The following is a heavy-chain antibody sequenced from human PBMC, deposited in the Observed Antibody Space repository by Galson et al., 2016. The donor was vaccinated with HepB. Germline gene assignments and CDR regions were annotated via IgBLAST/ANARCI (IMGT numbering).Heavy chain of an antibody. CDR2: VSYDGRNK. CDR1: GFAFSNYA. J-gene: IGHJ4*02. Sequence: SLRLSCAASGFAFSNYAMYWVRQAPGKGLEWVAVVSYDGRNKYYADSVKGRFTISRDNSKNTVYLQMNRLRVEDTAVYYCAKNDILAGYSAFDYWGQGTLVTVSS. CDR3: AKNDILAGYSAFDY. V-gene: IGHV3-30*18. D-gene: IGHD3-9*01.